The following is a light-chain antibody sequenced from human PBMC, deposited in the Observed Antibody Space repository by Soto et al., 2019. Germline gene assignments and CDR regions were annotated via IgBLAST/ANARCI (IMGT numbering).Light chain of an antibody. V-gene: IGKV3-20*01. CDR2: GAS. Sequence: ETVLTQSPGTLSLSPGERATLSCRASQSISSGYLAWYQQRPGQAPRLLISGASNRATGIPDRFSGSGSGTDFTLTFSRLEPEDFAVYYCQQYGGSTLVNFGGGTKVEIK. J-gene: IGKJ4*01. CDR1: QSISSGY. CDR3: QQYGGSTLVN.